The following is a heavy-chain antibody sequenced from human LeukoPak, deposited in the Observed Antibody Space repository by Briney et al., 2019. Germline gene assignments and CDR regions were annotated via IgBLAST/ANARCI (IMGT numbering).Heavy chain of an antibody. Sequence: GGSLRLSCAASGFTFSSYSMNWVRQAPGKGLEWVSSISSSSSYIYYADSVKGRFTISRDNAKNSLYLQMNSLRAEDTAVYYCARGNAGHFDAFDIWGQGTMVTVSS. CDR1: GFTFSSYS. V-gene: IGHV3-21*01. J-gene: IGHJ3*02. CDR3: ARGNAGHFDAFDI. CDR2: ISSSSSYI.